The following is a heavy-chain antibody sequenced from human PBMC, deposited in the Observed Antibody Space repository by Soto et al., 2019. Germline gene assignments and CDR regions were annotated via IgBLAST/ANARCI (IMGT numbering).Heavy chain of an antibody. CDR2: IYPGDSDT. D-gene: IGHD3-10*01. J-gene: IGHJ3*02. CDR3: ARSRAVRGVIDAFDI. CDR1: GYSFTSYW. V-gene: IGHV5-51*01. Sequence: GESLKISCKGSGYSFTSYWIGWVRQMPGKGLEWMGIIYPGDSDTRYSPSFQGQVTISADKSISTAYLQWSSLKASDTAMYYCARSRAVRGVIDAFDIWGQGTMVTVSS.